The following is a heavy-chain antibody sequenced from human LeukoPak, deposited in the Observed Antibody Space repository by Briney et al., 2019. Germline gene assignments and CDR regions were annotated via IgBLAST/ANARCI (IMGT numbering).Heavy chain of an antibody. Sequence: RASVKVSCKVSGDTLTELSMHWVRQAPGKGLEWMGIINPSGGSTSYAQKFQGRVTMTRDTSTSTVYMELSSLRSEDTAVYYCAREGYSSSSVIGYWGQGTLVTVSS. D-gene: IGHD6-6*01. J-gene: IGHJ4*02. CDR3: AREGYSSSSVIGY. V-gene: IGHV1-46*01. CDR1: GDTLTELS. CDR2: INPSGGST.